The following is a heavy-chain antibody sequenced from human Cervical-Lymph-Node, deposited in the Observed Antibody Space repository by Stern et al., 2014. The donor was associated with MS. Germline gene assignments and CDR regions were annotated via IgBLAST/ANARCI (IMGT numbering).Heavy chain of an antibody. Sequence: VQLVESGGAVVQPGRSLRLSCAASGFAFSIYAMHWVRQAPGKGLEWVAVVSKDGNNEYYGDSVKGRFTVSRDNSKNTLYLQMNSLRVEDTAVYFCASGYYDSSGYYYRGSDYWGQGTLVTVSS. CDR1: GFAFSIYA. CDR2: VSKDGNNE. CDR3: ASGYYDSSGYYYRGSDY. J-gene: IGHJ4*02. D-gene: IGHD3-22*01. V-gene: IGHV3-30*04.